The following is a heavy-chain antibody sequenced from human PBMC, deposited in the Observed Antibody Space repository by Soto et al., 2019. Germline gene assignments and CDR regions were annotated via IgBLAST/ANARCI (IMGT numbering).Heavy chain of an antibody. CDR3: ARVKLGARPHPFES. J-gene: IGHJ3*02. CDR2: IYYSGST. V-gene: IGHV4-59*01. Sequence: PSETLSLTCTVSGGSISSYYRSWIRHSPGKGLEWIGAIYYSGSTNDNPSLKGRVTMSLDTSNTQFSLKLSSVTAADTAVYYSARVKLGARPHPFESWGQGTMVTVSS. CDR1: GGSISSYY. D-gene: IGHD1-26*01.